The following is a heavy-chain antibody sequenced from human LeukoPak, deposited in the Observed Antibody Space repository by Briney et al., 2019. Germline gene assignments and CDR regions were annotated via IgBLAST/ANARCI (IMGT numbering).Heavy chain of an antibody. CDR2: ISSSSSTI. Sequence: GGSLRLSCTASGFTFSSYSMNWVRQAPGKGLEWVSYISSSSSTIYYADSVKGRFTISRDNAKNSLYLQMNSLRAEDTAVYYCARGNYGSGSYSTPDAFDIWGQGTMVTVSS. J-gene: IGHJ3*02. V-gene: IGHV3-48*04. D-gene: IGHD3-10*01. CDR1: GFTFSSYS. CDR3: ARGNYGSGSYSTPDAFDI.